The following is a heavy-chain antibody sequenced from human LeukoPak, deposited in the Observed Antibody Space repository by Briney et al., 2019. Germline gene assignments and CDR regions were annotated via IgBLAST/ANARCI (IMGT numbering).Heavy chain of an antibody. D-gene: IGHD3-10*01. V-gene: IGHV4-4*02. CDR3: AKSNGYGLIDI. CDR1: GGSISSSNW. J-gene: IGHJ3*02. CDR2: IYHSGST. Sequence: PSGTLSLTCTVSGGSISSSNWWSWVRQPPGKGLEWIGEIYHSGSTNYSPSLKSRVTISLDTSRNQFSLKLNSVTAADTAVYYCAKSNGYGLIDIWGQGTMVTVSS.